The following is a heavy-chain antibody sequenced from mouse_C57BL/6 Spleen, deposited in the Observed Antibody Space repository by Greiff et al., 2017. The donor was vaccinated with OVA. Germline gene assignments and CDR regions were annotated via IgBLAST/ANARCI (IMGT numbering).Heavy chain of an antibody. CDR2: IDPETGGT. CDR1: GYTFTDYE. Sequence: QVQLKQSGAELVRPGASVTLSCKASGYTFTDYEMHWVKQTPVHGLEWIGAIDPETGGTAYNQKFKGKAILTADKSSSTAYMELRSLTSEDSAVYYCTRHYSNYGGYFDYWGQGTTLTVSS. V-gene: IGHV1-15*01. CDR3: TRHYSNYGGYFDY. D-gene: IGHD2-5*01. J-gene: IGHJ2*01.